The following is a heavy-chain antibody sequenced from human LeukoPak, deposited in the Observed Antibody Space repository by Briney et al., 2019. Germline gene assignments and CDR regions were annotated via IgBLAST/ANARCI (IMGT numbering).Heavy chain of an antibody. Sequence: ASVKVSCKASGYTFTSYYMHWVRQAPGQGLEWMGIINPSGGSTSYAQKFQGRVTMTRDTSTSTVYMELSSPRSEDTAVYYCARAWGDYLLGDDAFDIWGQGTMVTVSS. CDR1: GYTFTSYY. J-gene: IGHJ3*02. CDR2: INPSGGST. V-gene: IGHV1-46*01. CDR3: ARAWGDYLLGDDAFDI. D-gene: IGHD4-17*01.